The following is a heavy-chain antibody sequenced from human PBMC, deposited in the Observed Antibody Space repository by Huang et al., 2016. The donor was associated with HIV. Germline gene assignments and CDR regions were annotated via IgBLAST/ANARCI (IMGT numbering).Heavy chain of an antibody. CDR1: GVSFSDYA. V-gene: IGHV1-69*10. J-gene: IGHJ4*03. CDR2: IFPRLCLT. CDR3: AREGQNLLGKPLGALAF. Sequence: QAQLVQSGAAVMKPGSSVRVSCKASGVSFSDYAFSGVRRAPGQGLDWRGGIFPRLCLTNYAPCLQGRVTISADKSSNTVYLELTRLRSGDTAVYYCAREGQNLLGKPLGALAFWGQGTEVIVSS. D-gene: IGHD2-15*01.